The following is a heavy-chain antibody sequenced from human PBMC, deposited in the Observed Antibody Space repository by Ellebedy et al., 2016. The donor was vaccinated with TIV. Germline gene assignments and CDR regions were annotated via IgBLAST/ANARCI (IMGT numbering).Heavy chain of an antibody. V-gene: IGHV3-30-3*01. J-gene: IGHJ5*02. CDR3: ARSDTIFGVVIQNWFDP. CDR2: ISYDGSNK. D-gene: IGHD3-3*01. Sequence: GESLKISCAASGFTFSSYAMHWVRQAPGKGLEWVAVISYDGSNKYYADSVKGRFTISRDNAKNSLYLQMNSLRAEDTAVYYCARSDTIFGVVIQNWFDPWGQGTLVTVSS. CDR1: GFTFSSYA.